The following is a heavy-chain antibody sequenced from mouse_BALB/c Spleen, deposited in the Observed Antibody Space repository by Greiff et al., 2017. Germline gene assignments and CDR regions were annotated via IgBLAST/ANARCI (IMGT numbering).Heavy chain of an antibody. Sequence: EVKVVESGGGLVKPGGSLKLSCAASGFTFSSYTMSWVRQTPEKRLEWVATISSGGGNTYYPDSVKGRFTISRDNAKNNLYLQMSSLRSEDTALYYCARSDYDGRVPWFAYWGQGTLVTVSA. CDR3: ARSDYDGRVPWFAY. V-gene: IGHV5-9*03. D-gene: IGHD2-4*01. J-gene: IGHJ3*01. CDR1: GFTFSSYT. CDR2: ISSGGGNT.